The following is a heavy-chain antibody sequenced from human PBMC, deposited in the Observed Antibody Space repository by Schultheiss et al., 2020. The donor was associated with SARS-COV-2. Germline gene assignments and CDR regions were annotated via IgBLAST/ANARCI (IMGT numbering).Heavy chain of an antibody. D-gene: IGHD6-13*01. Sequence: GGSLRLSCAASGFTFSSYAMSWVRQAPGKGLEWVGRISNKLNSYTREYAASVKGRFTISRDDSENSLYLQMNSLRAEDTAVYYCARGASHDSSSWFSYYYYYGMDVWGQGTTVTVSS. V-gene: IGHV3-72*01. CDR2: ISNKLNSYTR. J-gene: IGHJ6*02. CDR3: ARGASHDSSSWFSYYYYYGMDV. CDR1: GFTFSSYA.